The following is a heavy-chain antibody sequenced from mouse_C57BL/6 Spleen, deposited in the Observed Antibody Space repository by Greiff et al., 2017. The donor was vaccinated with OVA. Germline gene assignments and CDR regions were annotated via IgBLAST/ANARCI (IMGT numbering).Heavy chain of an antibody. V-gene: IGHV1-63*01. D-gene: IGHD1-1*01. Sequence: VKVVESGAELVRPGTSVKMSCKASGYTFTNYWIGWAKQRPGHGLEWIGDIYPGGGYTNYNEKFKGKATLTADKSSSTAYMQFSSLTSEDSAIYYCARLYGSSLYYFDYWGQGTTLTVSS. J-gene: IGHJ2*01. CDR2: IYPGGGYT. CDR1: GYTFTNYW. CDR3: ARLYGSSLYYFDY.